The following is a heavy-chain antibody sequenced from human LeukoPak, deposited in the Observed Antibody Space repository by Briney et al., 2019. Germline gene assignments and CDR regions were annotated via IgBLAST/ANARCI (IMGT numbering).Heavy chain of an antibody. V-gene: IGHV3-30*18. D-gene: IGHD1-26*01. Sequence: GGSLRLSCAASGFTFSSYGMHWVRQAPGKGLEWVAVISYDGSNKYYADSVKGRFTISRDNSKNTLYLQMNSLRAEDTAVYYCAKIREGAFDIWGQGTMVTVSS. CDR2: ISYDGSNK. J-gene: IGHJ3*02. CDR1: GFTFSSYG. CDR3: AKIREGAFDI.